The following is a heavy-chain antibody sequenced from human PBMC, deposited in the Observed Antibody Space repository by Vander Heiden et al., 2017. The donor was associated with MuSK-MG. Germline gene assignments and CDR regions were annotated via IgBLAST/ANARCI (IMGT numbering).Heavy chain of an antibody. CDR3: ARGLGFDDYGDYYFDY. J-gene: IGHJ4*02. V-gene: IGHV4-34*01. CDR2: INHSGST. Sequence: QVQLQQWGAGLLKPSETLSLTCAVYGGSFSGYYWSWIRQPPGKGLEWIGEINHSGSTNYNPSLKSRVTISVDTSKNQFSLKLSSVTAADTAVYYCARGLGFDDYGDYYFDYWGQGTLVTVSS. CDR1: GGSFSGYY. D-gene: IGHD4-17*01.